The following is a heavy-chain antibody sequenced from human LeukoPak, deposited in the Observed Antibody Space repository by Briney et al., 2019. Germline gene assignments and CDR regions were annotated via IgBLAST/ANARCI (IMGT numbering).Heavy chain of an antibody. CDR3: ARDLTTVSSFDY. D-gene: IGHD4-11*01. CDR2: ISSSSSYI. CDR1: GFTFSSYS. Sequence: PGGSLRLSCAASGFTFSSYSMNWVRQAPGKGLEWVSSISSSSSYIYYADSVKGRFTISRDNAKNSLYLQMNSLGAEDTAVYYCARDLTTVSSFDYWGQGTLVTVSS. V-gene: IGHV3-21*01. J-gene: IGHJ4*02.